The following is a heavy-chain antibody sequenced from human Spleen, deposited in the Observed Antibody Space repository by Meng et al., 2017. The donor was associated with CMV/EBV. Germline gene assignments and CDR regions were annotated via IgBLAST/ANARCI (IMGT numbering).Heavy chain of an antibody. Sequence: CSVSGGSLCCSSYYWGWLRQPPGRGLEWIGNIYYTGITYYYPSLKSRITISVDTSKNQSSLKLTSVTVTDTAVYYCARLLTSSGWIDPWGQGTLVTVSS. CDR2: IYYTGIT. V-gene: IGHV4-39*01. D-gene: IGHD2-2*01. CDR3: ARLLTSSGWIDP. J-gene: IGHJ5*02. CDR1: GGSLCCSSYY.